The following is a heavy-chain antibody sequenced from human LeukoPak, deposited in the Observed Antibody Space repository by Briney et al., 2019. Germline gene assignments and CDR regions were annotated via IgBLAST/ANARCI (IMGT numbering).Heavy chain of an antibody. CDR2: IYYSGST. CDR1: GGSISSYY. D-gene: IGHD3-3*01. Sequence: SETLSLTCTVSGGSISSYYWSWIRQPPGKGLEWIGYIYYSGSTNYNPSLKSRVTISVDTSKNQFSLKLSSVTAADTAVYYCATSLRFLEWSYPPGGPWGQGTLVTVSS. V-gene: IGHV4-59*01. CDR3: ATSLRFLEWSYPPGGP. J-gene: IGHJ5*02.